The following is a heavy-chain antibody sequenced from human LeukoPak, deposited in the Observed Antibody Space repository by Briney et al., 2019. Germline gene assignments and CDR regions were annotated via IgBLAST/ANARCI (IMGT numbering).Heavy chain of an antibody. V-gene: IGHV3-9*01. CDR3: ESSGWYGAY. CDR2: ISWDSDTI. J-gene: IGHJ4*02. CDR1: GFTFGDYA. Sequence: GRSLRLSCVASGFTFGDYAMHWVRQAPGKGLEWVSGISWDSDTIDYADSVKGRFTISRDNAKNALVLQMNSLRAEDTAVYSCESSGWYGAYWGQGTLVTVSS. D-gene: IGHD6-19*01.